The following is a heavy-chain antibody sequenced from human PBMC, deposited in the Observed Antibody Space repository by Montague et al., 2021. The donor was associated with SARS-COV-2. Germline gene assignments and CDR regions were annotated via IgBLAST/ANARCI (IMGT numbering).Heavy chain of an antibody. D-gene: IGHD6-19*01. CDR3: ARPGVENNGWYLSYFEY. CDR1: GFTLSSYS. V-gene: IGHV3-30*04. Sequence: SLRLSCAASGFTLSSYSMYWVRQAPGKGLEWVAVISSDGTNKYFRESVRGRFTISRDKSNNTVFLQMSSLRPEDTAVYYCARPGVENNGWYLSYFEYWGQGSLVTVS. CDR2: ISSDGTNK. J-gene: IGHJ4*02.